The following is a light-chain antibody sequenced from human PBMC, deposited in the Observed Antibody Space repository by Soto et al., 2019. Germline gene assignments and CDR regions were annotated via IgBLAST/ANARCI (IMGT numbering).Light chain of an antibody. J-gene: IGKJ1*01. Sequence: DIQMTQSPSSLSASVGDRVTITCRASQNISNYLNWYQQKPGKAPKLLIYAASSLQSGVPSRFSGSASGTDFTLTISSLQPEDFATYYCQQSYSTPRTFGQGTKVEIK. CDR1: QNISNY. V-gene: IGKV1-39*01. CDR3: QQSYSTPRT. CDR2: AAS.